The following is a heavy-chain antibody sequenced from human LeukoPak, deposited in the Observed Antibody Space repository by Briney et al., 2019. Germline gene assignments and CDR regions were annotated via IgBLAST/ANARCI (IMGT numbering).Heavy chain of an antibody. Sequence: PSENLSLTCTVSGGSISSYYWSWIRQPPGKGLEWIGYIYYSGSTNYNPSLKSRVTISVDTSKNQFSLKLSSVTAADTAVYYCARHSGVGATIDYWGQGTLVTVSS. CDR1: GGSISSYY. D-gene: IGHD1-26*01. CDR3: ARHSGVGATIDY. CDR2: IYYSGST. J-gene: IGHJ4*02. V-gene: IGHV4-59*08.